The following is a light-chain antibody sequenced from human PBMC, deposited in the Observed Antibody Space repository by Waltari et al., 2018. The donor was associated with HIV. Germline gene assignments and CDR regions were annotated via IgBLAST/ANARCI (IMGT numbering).Light chain of an antibody. CDR1: KLAAKY. Sequence: SYELTQLPSVSVSPGPTSRITCSGDKLAAKYAFWYQQSPGQSPVLVIYQDTKRPSGIPERFSGSNSGNTATLTISGTQAMDEADYYCQAFDSSTVVFGGGTKLTVL. J-gene: IGLJ2*01. CDR3: QAFDSSTVV. CDR2: QDT. V-gene: IGLV3-1*01.